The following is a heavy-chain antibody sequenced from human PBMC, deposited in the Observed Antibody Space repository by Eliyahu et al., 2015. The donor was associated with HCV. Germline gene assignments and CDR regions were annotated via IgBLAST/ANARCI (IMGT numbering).Heavy chain of an antibody. CDR2: IYSGGST. J-gene: IGHJ4*02. D-gene: IGHD2-15*01. V-gene: IGHV3-53*01. Sequence: EVRLVESGGGLIQPGGSLRLSCAASGFIVSRYYMSWVRQAPGKGLEWVSVIYSGGSTYYADSVKGRFTISRDNSMNTVYLQMISLRAEDTAVYYCARDRTFCSGGSCYSVADYWGQGTLVTVSS. CDR3: ARDRTFCSGGSCYSVADY. CDR1: GFIVSRYY.